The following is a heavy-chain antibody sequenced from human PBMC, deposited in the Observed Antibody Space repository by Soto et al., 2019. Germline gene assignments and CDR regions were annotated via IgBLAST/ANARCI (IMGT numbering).Heavy chain of an antibody. D-gene: IGHD6-6*01. CDR1: GGSISSYY. Sequence: NPSETLSLTCTVSGGSISSYYWSWIRQPPGKGLEWIGYIFYSGSTNYNPSLKSRVTISVDTSKNQFSLKLSSVTAADTAVYYCARAYSSSGIDYWGQGTLVTVSS. J-gene: IGHJ4*02. V-gene: IGHV4-59*01. CDR3: ARAYSSSGIDY. CDR2: IFYSGST.